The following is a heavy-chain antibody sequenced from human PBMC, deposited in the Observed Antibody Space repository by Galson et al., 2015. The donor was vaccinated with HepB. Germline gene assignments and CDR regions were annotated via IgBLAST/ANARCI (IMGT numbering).Heavy chain of an antibody. CDR1: GFTFSSYT. V-gene: IGHV3-48*04. D-gene: IGHD5-12*01. CDR3: ARDFVSYSGVFDY. CDR2: IRSSTSTV. J-gene: IGHJ4*02. Sequence: SLRLSCAASGFTFSSYTMNWVRQAPGKGLEWVSYIRSSTSTVFYADSVQGRFSISRDSAKNSLYLQMNSLRAEDTAVYYCARDFVSYSGVFDYWGQGILVTVSS.